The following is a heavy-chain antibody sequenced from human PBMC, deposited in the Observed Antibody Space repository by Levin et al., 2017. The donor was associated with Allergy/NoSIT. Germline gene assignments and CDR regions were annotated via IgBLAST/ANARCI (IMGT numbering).Heavy chain of an antibody. CDR1: GFTFSSYS. D-gene: IGHD2-8*02. V-gene: IGHV3-21*01. Sequence: GGSLRLSCAASGFTFSSYSMNWVRQAPGKGLEWVSSISSSSSYIYYADSVKGRFTISRDNAKNSLYLQMNSLRAEDTAVYYCARSEGIVLVVYGIPQYDYYMDVWGKGTTVTVSS. J-gene: IGHJ6*03. CDR2: ISSSSSYI. CDR3: ARSEGIVLVVYGIPQYDYYMDV.